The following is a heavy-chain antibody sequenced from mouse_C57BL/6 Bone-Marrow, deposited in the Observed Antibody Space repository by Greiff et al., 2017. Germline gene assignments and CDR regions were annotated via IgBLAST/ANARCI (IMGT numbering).Heavy chain of an antibody. D-gene: IGHD2-4*01. Sequence: EVKVVESGGGLVKPGGSLKLSCAASGFTFSSYAMSWVRQTPEKRLEWVATISDGGSYTYYPDNVKGRFTISRDHAKNNLYLQMSHLKSEDTAMYYCARVPPYDYEEGGYAMDYWGQGTSVTVSS. CDR1: GFTFSSYA. V-gene: IGHV5-4*03. CDR3: ARVPPYDYEEGGYAMDY. J-gene: IGHJ4*01. CDR2: ISDGGSYT.